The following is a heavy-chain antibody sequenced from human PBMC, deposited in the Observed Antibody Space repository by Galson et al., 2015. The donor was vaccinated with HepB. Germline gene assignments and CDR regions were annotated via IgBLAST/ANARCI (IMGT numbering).Heavy chain of an antibody. J-gene: IGHJ4*02. V-gene: IGHV1-8*01. D-gene: IGHD2-21*01. CDR2: MNPNSGNT. CDR1: GYTFTSYD. CDR3: AREWGVAYCGGDCYDY. Sequence: SVKVSCKASGYTFTSYDINWVRQATGRGLEWMGWMNPNSGNTGYAQKFQGRVTMTRNTSISTAYMELSSLRSEDTAVYYCAREWGVAYCGGDCYDYWGQGTLVTVSS.